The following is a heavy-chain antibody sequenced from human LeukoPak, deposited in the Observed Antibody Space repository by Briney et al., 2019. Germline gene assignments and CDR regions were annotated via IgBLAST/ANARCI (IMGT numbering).Heavy chain of an antibody. CDR3: ARVLRLAVAGTSGFDI. J-gene: IGHJ3*02. V-gene: IGHV1-2*02. D-gene: IGHD6-19*01. CDR1: GYTFTDYY. Sequence: ASVTVSRKASGYTFTDYYMHWVRQAPGQGLEWMGWVNPNSGVTNYAQQFQVRVTMTGDTSISTVYMELSRLRSDDTAVNYWARVLRLAVAGTSGFDIWGQGTVVTVSS. CDR2: VNPNSGVT.